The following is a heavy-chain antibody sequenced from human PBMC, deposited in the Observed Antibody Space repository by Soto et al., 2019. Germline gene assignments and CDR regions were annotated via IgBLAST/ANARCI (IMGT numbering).Heavy chain of an antibody. CDR2: ITYIGST. Sequence: PSETLSLTCIVSVGSLSSGDYYWSWLLQHTGKGLEWIGYITYIGSTYYNPSLKSRVTISIDTSNNQFSLKLNSVTAADTAVYYCAREDWADKARFDPWGQGTLVTVSS. J-gene: IGHJ5*02. D-gene: IGHD2-21*01. V-gene: IGHV4-31*03. CDR1: VGSLSSGDYY. CDR3: AREDWADKARFDP.